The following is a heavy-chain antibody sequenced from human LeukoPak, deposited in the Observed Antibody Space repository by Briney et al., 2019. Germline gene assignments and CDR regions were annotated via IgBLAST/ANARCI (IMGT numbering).Heavy chain of an antibody. V-gene: IGHV1-58*01. CDR1: GFTFTSSA. CDR2: IVVGSGNT. Sequence: GTSVKVSCKASGFTFTSSAVQWVRQARGQRLEWIGWIVVGSGNTNYAQKFQERVTITRDMSTSTASMELSSLRSEGTAVYYCAAGKLIGYCSSTSCSPPGYYGMDVWGQGTTVTVSS. D-gene: IGHD2-2*01. J-gene: IGHJ6*02. CDR3: AAGKLIGYCSSTSCSPPGYYGMDV.